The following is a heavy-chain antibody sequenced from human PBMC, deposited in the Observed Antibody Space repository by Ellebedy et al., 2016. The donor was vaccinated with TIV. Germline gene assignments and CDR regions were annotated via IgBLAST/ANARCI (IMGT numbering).Heavy chain of an antibody. V-gene: IGHV3-7*01. CDR3: ARAVTMVRGVILDAFDI. J-gene: IGHJ3*02. CDR2: IKQDGSEK. D-gene: IGHD3-10*01. CDR1: GFTFSSYW. Sequence: GESLKISXAASGFTFSSYWMSWVRQAPGKGLEWVANIKQDGSEKYYVDSVKGRFTISRDNAKNSLYLQMNSLRAEDTAVYYCARAVTMVRGVILDAFDIWGQGTMVTVSS.